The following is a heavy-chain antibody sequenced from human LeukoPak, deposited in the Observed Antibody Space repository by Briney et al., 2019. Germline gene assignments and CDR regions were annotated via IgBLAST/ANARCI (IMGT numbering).Heavy chain of an antibody. CDR1: GDSISSGDYS. J-gene: IGHJ5*02. CDR2: IFHSGSS. V-gene: IGHV4-30-2*01. D-gene: IGHD3-10*01. CDR3: ARELWFVNAPGSWFDP. Sequence: PSQTLSLTCAVSGDSISSGDYSWRWIRQPSGKGLEWIGYIFHSGSSYYNPSLKSRVTISVDKSKNQFSLRLTSVTAADTAVYYCARELWFVNAPGSWFDPWGQGTLVTVSS.